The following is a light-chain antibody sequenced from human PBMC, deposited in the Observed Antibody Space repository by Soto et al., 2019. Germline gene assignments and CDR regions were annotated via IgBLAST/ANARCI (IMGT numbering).Light chain of an antibody. Sequence: QSALTQPPSXXXXXXXXXXXXCTGTSSDIGGYNYVSWYQQHPGKAPKLMIYEVSKRPSGVPDRFSGSKSGNTASLTVSGLQAEDEAAYYCSSYAGSNNYVVFGGGTKLTVL. CDR2: EVS. J-gene: IGLJ2*01. CDR3: SSYAGSNNYVV. V-gene: IGLV2-8*01. CDR1: SSDIGGYNY.